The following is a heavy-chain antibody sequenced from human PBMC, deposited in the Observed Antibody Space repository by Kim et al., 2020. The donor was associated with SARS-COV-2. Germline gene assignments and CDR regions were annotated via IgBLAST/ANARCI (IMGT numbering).Heavy chain of an antibody. CDR2: INHSGST. D-gene: IGHD3-10*01. CDR3: ARGRGVRGVIITRTGAFDY. Sequence: SETLSLTCAVYGGSFSGYYWSWIRQPPGKGLEWIGEINHSGSTNYNPSLKSRVTISVDTSKNQFSLKLSSVTAADTAVYYCARGRGVRGVIITRTGAFDYWGQGTLVTVSS. V-gene: IGHV4-34*01. J-gene: IGHJ4*02. CDR1: GGSFSGYY.